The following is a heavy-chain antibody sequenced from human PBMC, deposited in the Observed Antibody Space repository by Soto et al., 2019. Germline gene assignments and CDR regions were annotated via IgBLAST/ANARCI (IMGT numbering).Heavy chain of an antibody. CDR1: DGSVSSGSDY. D-gene: IGHD2-15*01. CDR3: ARGGYCSGGSCYSNYYYGMDV. Sequence: PSVILSHTWTVSDGSVSSGSDYCSWIRQPPGKRLEWIGYIYYSGSTNYNPSLKSRVTISVDTSKNQFSLKLSSVTAADTAVYYCARGGYCSGGSCYSNYYYGMDVWGQGTTVTVSS. CDR2: IYYSGST. J-gene: IGHJ6*02. V-gene: IGHV4-61*01.